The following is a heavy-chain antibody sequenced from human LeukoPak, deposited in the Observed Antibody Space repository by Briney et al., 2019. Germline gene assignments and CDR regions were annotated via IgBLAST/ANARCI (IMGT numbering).Heavy chain of an antibody. Sequence: KPSETLSLTCTVSGSSITTYTHWGWIRQSPGKGLEWIASIHHTGNTYYNPSLESRVAISVDTSKNQFSLKLSSVTAADTAVYYCARDPYYDYVWGSYREHPNYYFDYWGQGTLVTVSS. D-gene: IGHD3-16*02. CDR2: IHHTGNT. V-gene: IGHV4-38-2*02. CDR1: GSSITTYTH. CDR3: ARDPYYDYVWGSYREHPNYYFDY. J-gene: IGHJ4*02.